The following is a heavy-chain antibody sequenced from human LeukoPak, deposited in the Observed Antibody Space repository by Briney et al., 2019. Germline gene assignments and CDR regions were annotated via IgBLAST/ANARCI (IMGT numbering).Heavy chain of an antibody. CDR2: INPNSGGT. J-gene: IGHJ4*02. D-gene: IGHD6-13*01. CDR3: ATNFYSNSWSLTD. Sequence: ASVKVSCKASGYTFTAYYMHWVRQAPGQGLEWMGRINPNSGGTNYAQKFQGRVTMTRDTSINTAYMELNRLTSDDTAVYYCATNFYSNSWSLTDWGQGTLVTVSS. CDR1: GYTFTAYY. V-gene: IGHV1-2*06.